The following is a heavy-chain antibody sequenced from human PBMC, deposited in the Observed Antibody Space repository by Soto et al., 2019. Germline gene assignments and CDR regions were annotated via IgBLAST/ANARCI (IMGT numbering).Heavy chain of an antibody. V-gene: IGHV4-31*03. J-gene: IGHJ4*02. D-gene: IGHD6-13*01. CDR3: ARAQYSSSWYKTDY. CDR2: IYYSGST. Sequence: PSETLSLTCTVSCGSISSGGYYWSWIRQHPGKGLEWIGYIYYSGSTYYNPSLKSRVTISVDTSKNQFSLKLSSVTAADTAVYYCARAQYSSSWYKTDYWGQGTLVTVSS. CDR1: CGSISSGGYY.